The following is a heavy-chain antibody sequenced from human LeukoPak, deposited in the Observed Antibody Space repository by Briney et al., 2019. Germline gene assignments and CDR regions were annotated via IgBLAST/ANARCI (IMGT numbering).Heavy chain of an antibody. CDR1: GGSFSGYY. Sequence: PSETLSLTCAVYGGSFSGYYWSWIRQPPGKGLEWIGEINPSGSTNYNPSLKSRVTISVDTSKNQFSLKLSSVTAADTAVYYCARVVIVVTIFGVVTYGFDYWGQGTLVTVSS. CDR2: INPSGST. J-gene: IGHJ4*02. V-gene: IGHV4-34*01. CDR3: ARVVIVVTIFGVVTYGFDY. D-gene: IGHD3-3*01.